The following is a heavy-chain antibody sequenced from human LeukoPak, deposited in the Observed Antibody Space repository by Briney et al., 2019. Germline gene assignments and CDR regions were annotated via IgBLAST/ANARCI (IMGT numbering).Heavy chain of an antibody. CDR1: GFTFDDYG. CDR3: ASGSSSWQDY. Sequence: GGSLRLSCAASGFTFDDYGMSWVRQAPGKGLEWVSGINWNGDNTGYADSVKGRFTISRDNAKNSLYLQMNSLRAEDTALYYCASGSSSWQDYWGQGTLVTVSS. CDR2: INWNGDNT. D-gene: IGHD6-13*01. V-gene: IGHV3-20*04. J-gene: IGHJ4*02.